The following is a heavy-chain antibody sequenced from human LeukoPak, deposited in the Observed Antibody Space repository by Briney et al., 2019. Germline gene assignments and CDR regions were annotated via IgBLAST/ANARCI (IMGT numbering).Heavy chain of an antibody. CDR2: INACNGNT. CDR1: GYTFTSYA. J-gene: IGHJ6*02. Sequence: ASVKDSCQACGYTFTSYAMHWLRQPPGQRLEWMGCINACNGNTKYSQKFQGRVTITMHTYARKAYIAPNRLRYEDTAVYYCARALIDQAPAGTRRWYYGMDVWGQGTTVTVSS. V-gene: IGHV1-3*01. CDR3: ARALIDQAPAGTRRWYYGMDV. D-gene: IGHD6-13*01.